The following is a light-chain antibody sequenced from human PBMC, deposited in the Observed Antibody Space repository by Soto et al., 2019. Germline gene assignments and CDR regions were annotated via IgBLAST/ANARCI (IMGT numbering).Light chain of an antibody. CDR2: EAS. V-gene: IGKV3D-15*01. Sequence: EIVLTQSPATLSLSPGERATVSCRASQSVSSYLAWYQQKPGQAPRLLMYEASNRATGIPARFSGSGSGTEFTLTISSLQSEDFAVYYCQHYNNWPPWTFGQGTKVDIK. CDR3: QHYNNWPPWT. J-gene: IGKJ1*01. CDR1: QSVSSY.